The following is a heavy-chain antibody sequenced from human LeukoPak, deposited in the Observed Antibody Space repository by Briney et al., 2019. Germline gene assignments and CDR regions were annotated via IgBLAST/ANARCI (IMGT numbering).Heavy chain of an antibody. V-gene: IGHV4-34*01. CDR3: ARGAYVWSGYYYYYYGMDV. D-gene: IGHD3-3*01. Sequence: SETLSLTCAVYGGSFSGYYWSWIRQPPGKGLEWIGEINHSGSTNYNPSLKSRVTISVDTSKNQFSLKLSSVTAADTAVYYCARGAYVWSGYYYYYYGMDVCGQGTTVTVSS. J-gene: IGHJ6*02. CDR2: INHSGST. CDR1: GGSFSGYY.